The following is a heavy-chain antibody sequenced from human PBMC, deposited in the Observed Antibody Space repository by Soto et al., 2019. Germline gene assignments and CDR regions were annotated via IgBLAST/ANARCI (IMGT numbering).Heavy chain of an antibody. Sequence: QVQLVQSGAEVKKPGSSVKVSCKASGGTFSSYAISWVRQAPGQGLEWMGGIIPIFGTANYSQKFQGRVTITADESTSTAYMELSSLRSEDTAVYYCASAGEMATITTEYFQHWGQGTLVTVSS. J-gene: IGHJ1*01. V-gene: IGHV1-69*01. CDR3: ASAGEMATITTEYFQH. CDR1: GGTFSSYA. D-gene: IGHD4-4*01. CDR2: IIPIFGTA.